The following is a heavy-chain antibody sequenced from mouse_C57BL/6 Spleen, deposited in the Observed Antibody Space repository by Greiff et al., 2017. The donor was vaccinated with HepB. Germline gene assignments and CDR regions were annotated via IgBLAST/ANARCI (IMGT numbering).Heavy chain of an antibody. CDR1: GYSITSGYY. Sequence: DVKLVESGPGLVKPSQSLSLTCSVTGYSITSGYYWNWIRQFPGNKLEWMGYISYDGSNNYNPSLKNRISITRDTSKNQFFLKLNSVTTEDTATYYCARETTVAHFDVWGTGTTVTVSS. D-gene: IGHD1-1*01. CDR3: ARETTVAHFDV. CDR2: ISYDGSN. J-gene: IGHJ1*03. V-gene: IGHV3-6*01.